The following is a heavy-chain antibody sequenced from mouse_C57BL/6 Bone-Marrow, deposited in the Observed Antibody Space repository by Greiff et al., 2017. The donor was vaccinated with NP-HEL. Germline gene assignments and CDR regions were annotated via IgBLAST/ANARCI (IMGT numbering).Heavy chain of an antibody. D-gene: IGHD2-1*01. CDR3: AREFRNHYFDY. Sequence: EVQVVESGGGLVKPGGSLKLSCAASGFTFSSYAMSWVRQTPEKRLEWVATISDGGSYTYYPDNVKGRFTISRDNAKNNLYLQMSHLKSEDTAMYYCAREFRNHYFDYWGQGTTLTVSS. V-gene: IGHV5-4*01. J-gene: IGHJ2*01. CDR1: GFTFSSYA. CDR2: ISDGGSYT.